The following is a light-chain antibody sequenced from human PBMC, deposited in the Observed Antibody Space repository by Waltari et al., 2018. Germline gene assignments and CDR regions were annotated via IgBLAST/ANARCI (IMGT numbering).Light chain of an antibody. V-gene: IGKV3-20*01. CDR2: GAS. J-gene: IGKJ4*01. Sequence: EIVLPQSPGTLPSSPGERATLSCRASPTVRTTYLAWYQQKPGQAPTLLIDGASSSATGIPDRVSGSGSGTDFSRTISSLEPEDFAVYYCQQYDISPLTFGGGTKVEIK. CDR3: QQYDISPLT. CDR1: PTVRTTY.